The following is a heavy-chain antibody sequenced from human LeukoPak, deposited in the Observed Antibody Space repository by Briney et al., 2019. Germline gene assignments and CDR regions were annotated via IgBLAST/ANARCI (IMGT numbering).Heavy chain of an antibody. V-gene: IGHV3-23*01. Sequence: GGSLRLSCAASGFTFSNNGMTWVRQAPGKGMEWVTGISDGGDTTCDAGSVKGRFTVSRDNSKNTLYLQMNSLRAEDTAIYYCAKTQGFFDHWGQGSLVTVSS. CDR1: GFTFSNNG. J-gene: IGHJ4*02. CDR2: ISDGGDTT. CDR3: AKTQGFFDH.